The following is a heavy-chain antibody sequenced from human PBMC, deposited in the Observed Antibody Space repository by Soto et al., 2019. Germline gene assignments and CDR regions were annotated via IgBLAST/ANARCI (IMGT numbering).Heavy chain of an antibody. D-gene: IGHD4-17*01. V-gene: IGHV3-74*01. CDR1: GFTFSSYW. J-gene: IGHJ4*02. Sequence: GGSLRLSCAASGFTFSSYWMHWVRQAPGKGLVWVSRINSDGSSTSYVDSVKGRFTISRDNAKNTLYLQMNSLRAEDTAVYYCARVSDYGDSDYWGQGTLVTVSS. CDR2: INSDGSST. CDR3: ARVSDYGDSDY.